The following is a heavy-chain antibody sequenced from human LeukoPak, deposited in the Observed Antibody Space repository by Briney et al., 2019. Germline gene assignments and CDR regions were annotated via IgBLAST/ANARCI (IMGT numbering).Heavy chain of an antibody. CDR3: AREASSGTYYSTYYFDY. J-gene: IGHJ4*02. Sequence: PSETLSLTCTVSGGSNRGSYWSWIRQPPGKGLEWIGYIYYSGSANYNPSLKSRVTISVDTSKNQVSLKLSSVTAADTAVYFCAREASSGTYYSTYYFDYWGQGALVTVSS. V-gene: IGHV4-59*01. CDR2: IYYSGSA. D-gene: IGHD3-10*01. CDR1: GGSNRGSY.